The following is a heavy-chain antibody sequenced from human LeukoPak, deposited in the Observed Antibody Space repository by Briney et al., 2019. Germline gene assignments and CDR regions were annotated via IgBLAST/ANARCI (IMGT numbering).Heavy chain of an antibody. CDR3: ARDLNGDYAS. V-gene: IGHV3-9*01. D-gene: IGHD4-17*01. Sequence: PGGSLRLSCAASGFTFDDYAMHWVRQAPGKGLEWVSGISWNSGSIGYADSVKGRFTISRDNAKNSLYLQMNSLRDEDTAVYYCARDLNGDYASWGQGTLVTVSS. CDR2: ISWNSGSI. J-gene: IGHJ5*02. CDR1: GFTFDDYA.